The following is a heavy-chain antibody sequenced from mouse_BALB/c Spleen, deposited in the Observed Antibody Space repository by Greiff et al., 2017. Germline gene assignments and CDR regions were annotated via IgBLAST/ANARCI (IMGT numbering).Heavy chain of an antibody. Sequence: EVQRVESGGGLVQPGGSRKLSCAASGFTFSSFGMHWVRQAPEKGLEWVAYISSGSSTNYYADTVTGRFTISRDNPKNTLCLQMTSLRSEDTAMYYCARSDDNYAMDYWGQGTSVTVSS. J-gene: IGHJ4*01. CDR1: GFTFSSFG. D-gene: IGHD2-3*01. CDR3: ARSDDNYAMDY. V-gene: IGHV5-17*02. CDR2: ISSGSSTN.